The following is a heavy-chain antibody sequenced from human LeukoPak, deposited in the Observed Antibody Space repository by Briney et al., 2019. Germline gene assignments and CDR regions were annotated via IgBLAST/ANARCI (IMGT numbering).Heavy chain of an antibody. CDR2: IIPIFGTA. CDR3: ASHFWSGFANAFDI. V-gene: IGHV1-69*05. J-gene: IGHJ3*02. CDR1: GGTFSSYA. D-gene: IGHD3-3*02. Sequence: ASVKVSCKASGGTFSSYAISWVRQAPGQGLEWMGGIIPIFGTANYAQKFQGRVTITTDESTSTAYMELSSLRSEDTAVYYCASHFWSGFANAFDIWGQGTMVTVSS.